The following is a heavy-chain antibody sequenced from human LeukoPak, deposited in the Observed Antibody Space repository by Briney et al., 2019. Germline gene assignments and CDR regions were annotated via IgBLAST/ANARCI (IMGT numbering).Heavy chain of an antibody. Sequence: GRSLLLSCAASGFTFDNYAMHWVRRAPGKGLEWVSGISWNSGTIGYADSVKGRFTISRDNAKNSLYLQMNSLRAEDTALYYCAKDRPGGFDYWGQGTLVTVSS. V-gene: IGHV3-9*01. D-gene: IGHD3-10*01. CDR3: AKDRPGGFDY. CDR2: ISWNSGTI. J-gene: IGHJ4*02. CDR1: GFTFDNYA.